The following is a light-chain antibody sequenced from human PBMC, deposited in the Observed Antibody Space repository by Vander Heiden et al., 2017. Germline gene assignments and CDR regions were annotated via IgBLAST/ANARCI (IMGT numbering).Light chain of an antibody. CDR2: EDN. J-gene: IGLJ2*01. CDR1: SGDIASYY. CDR3: QSYDNNNHVV. V-gene: IGLV6-57*02. Sequence: NFMLTPPRSVSESPGKTVTISCTGSSGDIASYYVQWYQQRPGSAPTTVIYEDNQRPSGVPDRFSGSIDSSSNSASLTISGLKTEDEADYYCQSYDNNNHVVFGGGTKLTVL.